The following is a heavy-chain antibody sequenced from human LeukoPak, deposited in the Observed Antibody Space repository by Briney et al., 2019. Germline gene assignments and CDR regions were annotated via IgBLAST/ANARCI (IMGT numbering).Heavy chain of an antibody. CDR2: IYYSGST. CDR1: GGSISSYY. D-gene: IGHD6-13*01. J-gene: IGHJ4*02. CDR3: ARETGIAAARTFDY. Sequence: SESLSLTCTVSGGSISSYYWSWIRQPPGKGLEWIGYIYYSGSTNYNPSLKSRVTISVDTSKNQFSLKLSSVTAADTAVYYCARETGIAAARTFDYWGQGTLVTVSS. V-gene: IGHV4-59*01.